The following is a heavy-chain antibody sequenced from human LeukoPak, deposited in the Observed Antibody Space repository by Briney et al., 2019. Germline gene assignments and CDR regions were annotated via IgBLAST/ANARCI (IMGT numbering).Heavy chain of an antibody. CDR2: INHSGST. Sequence: SETLSLTCAVYGGSFSGYYWSWLRQPPGEGLEWIGEINHSGSTNYNPSLKSRVTISVDTSKNQFSLKLSSVTAADTAVYYCARGGRYSYGLRYWGQGTLVTVSS. CDR3: ARGGRYSYGLRY. J-gene: IGHJ4*02. V-gene: IGHV4-34*01. CDR1: GGSFSGYY. D-gene: IGHD5-18*01.